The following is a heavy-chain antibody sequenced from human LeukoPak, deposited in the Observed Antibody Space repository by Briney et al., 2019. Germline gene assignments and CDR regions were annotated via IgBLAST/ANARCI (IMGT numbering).Heavy chain of an antibody. Sequence: SETLSLTCAVYGGSFSGYYWSWIRQPPGKGLESIGEITHSGSTNYNPSLKSRVTISVDTSKNQFSLKLSSVTAADTAVYYCARGSSSGWNYWGQGTLVTVSS. J-gene: IGHJ4*02. CDR2: ITHSGST. D-gene: IGHD6-19*01. CDR3: ARGSSSGWNY. V-gene: IGHV4-34*01. CDR1: GGSFSGYY.